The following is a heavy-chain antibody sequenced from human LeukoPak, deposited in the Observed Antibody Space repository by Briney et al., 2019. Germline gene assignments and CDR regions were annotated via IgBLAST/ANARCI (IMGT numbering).Heavy chain of an antibody. CDR1: GSTFSRYW. CDR3: TTGIGNYYYY. CDR2: VKSDGSDT. Sequence: PGGSLRLSCAASGSTFSRYWMHWVRQAPGKGLVWVSRVKSDGSDTIYADSVKGRFTISRDNAKNTLYLQMDSLRAEDTAVYYRTTGIGNYYYYWGQGTLVTVAS. D-gene: IGHD3-10*01. J-gene: IGHJ4*02. V-gene: IGHV3-74*01.